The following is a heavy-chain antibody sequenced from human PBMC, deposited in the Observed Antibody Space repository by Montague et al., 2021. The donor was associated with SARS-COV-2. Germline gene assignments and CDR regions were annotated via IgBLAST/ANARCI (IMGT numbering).Heavy chain of an antibody. D-gene: IGHD5-12*01. J-gene: IGHJ6*02. CDR1: GFTFEDYA. V-gene: IGHV3-9*01. Sequence: SLRLSCAASGFTFEDYAMHWVRQAPGKGLEWVSGISWNSGRLDYADYVKGRFTISRDNAKNSLYLQMNSLRAEDTALYYCAKGYFHSGYDRSWDYGMDVWGQGTTVTASS. CDR2: ISWNSGRL. CDR3: AKGYFHSGYDRSWDYGMDV.